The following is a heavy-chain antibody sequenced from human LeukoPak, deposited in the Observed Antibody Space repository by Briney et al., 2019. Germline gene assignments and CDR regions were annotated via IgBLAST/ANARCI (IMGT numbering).Heavy chain of an antibody. V-gene: IGHV3-23*01. D-gene: IGHD1-26*01. J-gene: IGHJ4*02. CDR3: AKDSVRPKEWELRGRFDY. Sequence: PGGSLRLSCAASGFTFSSYAMSWVRQAPGKGLEWVSAISGSGGSTYYADSVKGRFTISRDNSKNTLYLQMNSLRAEDTAVYYCAKDSVRPKEWELRGRFDYWGQGTLVTVSS. CDR2: ISGSGGST. CDR1: GFTFSSYA.